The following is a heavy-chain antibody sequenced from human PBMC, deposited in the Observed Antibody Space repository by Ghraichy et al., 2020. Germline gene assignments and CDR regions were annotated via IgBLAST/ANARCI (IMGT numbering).Heavy chain of an antibody. Sequence: ASVKVSCKASGYTFTSYAMHWVRQAPGQRLEWMGWINAGNGNTKYSQKFQGRVTITRDTSASTAYMELSSLRSEDTAVYYCARDLASIAVAGPLKYWGQGTLVTVSS. CDR3: ARDLASIAVAGPLKY. CDR2: INAGNGNT. J-gene: IGHJ4*02. V-gene: IGHV1-3*01. CDR1: GYTFTSYA. D-gene: IGHD6-19*01.